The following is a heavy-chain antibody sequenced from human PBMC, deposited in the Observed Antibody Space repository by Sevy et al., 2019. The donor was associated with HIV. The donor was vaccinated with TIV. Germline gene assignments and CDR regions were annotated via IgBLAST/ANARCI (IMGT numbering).Heavy chain of an antibody. CDR1: GFTFSSYG. CDR2: IWYDGSNK. V-gene: IGHV3-33*01. Sequence: GGSLRLSCAASGFTFSSYGMHWVRQAPGKGLEWVAVIWYDGSNKYYADSVNGRFSISRDNSKTTLYLQMNSPGAEDTAVYYCARNEGYSDGYNFDYWGQGTLVTVSS. J-gene: IGHJ4*02. CDR3: ARNEGYSDGYNFDY. D-gene: IGHD5-18*01.